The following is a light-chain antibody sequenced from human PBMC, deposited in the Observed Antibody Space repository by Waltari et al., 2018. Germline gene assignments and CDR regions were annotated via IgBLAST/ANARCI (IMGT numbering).Light chain of an antibody. CDR3: IQALQTPST. CDR1: QSPLHSNGYNY. Sequence: DIVMTQSPRSLPVTPGEPASISCRSSQSPLHSNGYNYLDWYLQKPGQSPQLLIYLGSNRASGVPDRFSGSGSGTDSTLKISRVEAEDVGVYYCIQALQTPSTFRHGTKVESK. V-gene: IGKV2-28*01. CDR2: LGS. J-gene: IGKJ1*01.